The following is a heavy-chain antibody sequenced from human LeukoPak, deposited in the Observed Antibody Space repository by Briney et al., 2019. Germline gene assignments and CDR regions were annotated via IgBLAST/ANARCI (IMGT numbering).Heavy chain of an antibody. J-gene: IGHJ4*01. V-gene: IGHV3-21*01. CDR1: GFSFSSYG. CDR3: ATRSPRDY. CDR2: ISSSSTYI. Sequence: GGSLRLSCAASGFSFSSYGMHWVRQAPGKGLEWVSYISSSSTYIYYADSVKGRFTISRDNANNSLYLQMNSLRAEDTAVYYCATRSPRDYWGQGTLVTVSS.